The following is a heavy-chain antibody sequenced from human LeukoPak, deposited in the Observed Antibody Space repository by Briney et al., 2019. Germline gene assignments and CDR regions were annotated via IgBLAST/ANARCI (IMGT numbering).Heavy chain of an antibody. D-gene: IGHD3-9*01. V-gene: IGHV3-23*01. CDR2: ISGSGGST. Sequence: GGSLRLPCAASGFTFNSCALSWVRQAPGPGLGWVSAISGSGGSTDYADSVKGRFTISRDNSKNTLYLQMNSLRVDDTAVYYCAKGLDTYYYYYMDVWGKGTTVTVSS. J-gene: IGHJ6*03. CDR3: AKGLDTYYYYYMDV. CDR1: GFTFNSCA.